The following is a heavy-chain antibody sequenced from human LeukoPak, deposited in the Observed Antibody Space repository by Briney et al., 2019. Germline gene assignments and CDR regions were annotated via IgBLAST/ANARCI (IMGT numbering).Heavy chain of an antibody. CDR3: VRDGADGQWLMRAY. J-gene: IGHJ4*02. D-gene: IGHD6-19*01. CDR2: ISSSSSTI. V-gene: IGHV3-48*02. CDR1: GFTFSNYR. Sequence: PGGSLRLSCAASGFTFSNYRMNWVRQAPGKGLEWVSYISSSSSTINYADSVKGRFTISRDNAQNSLYLEMSSLRDEDTAVYYCVRDGADGQWLMRAYWGQGTLVTVSS.